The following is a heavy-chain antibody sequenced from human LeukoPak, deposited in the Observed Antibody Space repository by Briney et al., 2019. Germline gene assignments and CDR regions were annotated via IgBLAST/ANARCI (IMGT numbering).Heavy chain of an antibody. V-gene: IGHV4-39*01. J-gene: IGHJ5*02. Sequence: SETLSLTCTVSGRSMSSTHFYWGWIRQPPGKGLDWFGSISYSGATYYNASLKSRLTVSADTSKKEFSLKLSSVTAADTAVYYCASLPRYDFWTWGQGNLVIVSS. D-gene: IGHD3-3*01. CDR1: GRSMSSTHFY. CDR2: ISYSGAT. CDR3: ASLPRYDFWT.